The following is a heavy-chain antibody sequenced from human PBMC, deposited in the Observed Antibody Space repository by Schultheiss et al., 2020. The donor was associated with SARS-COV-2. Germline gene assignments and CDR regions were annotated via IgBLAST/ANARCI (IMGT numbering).Heavy chain of an antibody. V-gene: IGHV4-38-2*02. CDR2: IYHSGST. CDR1: GYSISSGYY. CDR3: ARDSSGYLGG. D-gene: IGHD3-22*01. J-gene: IGHJ4*02. Sequence: SETLSLTCAVSGYSISSGYYWGWIRQPPGKGLEWIGSIYHSGSTNYNPSLKSRVTISVDTSKNQFSLKLSSVTAADTAVYFCARDSSGYLGGWGQGTLVTVSS.